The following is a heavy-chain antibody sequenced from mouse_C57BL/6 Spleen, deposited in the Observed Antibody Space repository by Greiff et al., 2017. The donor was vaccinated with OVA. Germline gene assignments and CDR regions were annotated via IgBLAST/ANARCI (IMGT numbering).Heavy chain of an antibody. D-gene: IGHD3-2*02. CDR3: ARGAAQAKGDY. CDR1: GYTFTSYW. J-gene: IGHJ2*01. Sequence: QVQLQQPGAELVKPGASVKMSCKASGYTFTSYWITWVKQRPGQGLEWIGNIYPGSGSTNYNEKFKSKATLTVDTSTSTAYMQLSSLTSEDSAVYYCARGAAQAKGDYWGQGTTLTVSS. V-gene: IGHV1-55*01. CDR2: IYPGSGST.